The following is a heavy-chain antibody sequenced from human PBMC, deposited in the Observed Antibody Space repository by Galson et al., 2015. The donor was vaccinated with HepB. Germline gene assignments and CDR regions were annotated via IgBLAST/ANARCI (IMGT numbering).Heavy chain of an antibody. D-gene: IGHD1/OR15-1a*01. V-gene: IGHV3-33*01. CDR2: IWYDGSNK. J-gene: IGHJ5*02. CDR3: ARDLGESVEQIPLGFDP. Sequence: SLRLSCAASGFTFSSYGMHWVRQAPGKGLEWVAVIWYDGSNKYYADSVKGRFTISRDNSKNTLYLQMNSLRAEDTAVYYCARDLGESVEQIPLGFDPWGQGTLVTVSS. CDR1: GFTFSSYG.